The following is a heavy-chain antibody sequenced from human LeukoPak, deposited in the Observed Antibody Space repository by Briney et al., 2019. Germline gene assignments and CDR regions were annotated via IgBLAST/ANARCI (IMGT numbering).Heavy chain of an antibody. Sequence: PSGTLSLTCAVSGGSISSSNWWSWVRQPPGKGLEWIGEIYHSGSTNYNPSLESRVTISVDKSKNQFSLKLSSVTAADTAVYYCARGGTRGFGELLVGFDYWGQGTLVTVSS. CDR1: GGSISSSNW. CDR3: ARGGTRGFGELLVGFDY. J-gene: IGHJ4*02. V-gene: IGHV4-4*02. D-gene: IGHD3-10*01. CDR2: IYHSGST.